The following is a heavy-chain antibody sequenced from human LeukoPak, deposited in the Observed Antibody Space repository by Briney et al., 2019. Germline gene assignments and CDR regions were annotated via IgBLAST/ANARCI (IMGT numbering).Heavy chain of an antibody. J-gene: IGHJ4*02. D-gene: IGHD3-3*01. CDR2: ISGSGDRT. V-gene: IGHV3-23*01. CDR1: GITFSSYT. Sequence: GGSLRLSCAVSGITFSSYTMSWVRQAPGKGLQWVSAISGSGDRTYYADSVKGRFTISRDNSKNTLDLQMNSLRAEDTAVYYCARDRSYDFWSGYSTPDYWGQGTLVTVSS. CDR3: ARDRSYDFWSGYSTPDY.